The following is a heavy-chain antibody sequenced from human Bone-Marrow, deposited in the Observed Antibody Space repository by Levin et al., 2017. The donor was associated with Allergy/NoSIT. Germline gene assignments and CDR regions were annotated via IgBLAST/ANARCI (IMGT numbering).Heavy chain of an antibody. Sequence: GESLKFSCSASGFSFRSYGMHWVRQAPGKGLEWVAVVWNDGRKTYYGDSVKGRFTISRDNSNNTLYLHLDFLRGEDTAVYYCAREGEDGSGTLFDKWGQGTLVTVSS. CDR3: AREGEDGSGTLFDK. D-gene: IGHD3-10*01. J-gene: IGHJ4*02. CDR1: GFSFRSYG. CDR2: VWNDGRKT. V-gene: IGHV3-33*01.